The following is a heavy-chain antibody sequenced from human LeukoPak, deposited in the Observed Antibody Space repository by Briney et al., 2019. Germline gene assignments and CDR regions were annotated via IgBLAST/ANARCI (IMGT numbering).Heavy chain of an antibody. V-gene: IGHV1-8*01. CDR3: AKIGAAARRTPNPRWFDP. D-gene: IGHD6-6*01. CDR1: GYTITSYD. Sequence: ASVEDSCKASGYTITSYDINWVRQDTGEGLQWMGWMNPNSGNTGYAQKFQGRVSMTWNTSISTAYMELSSLKSEDTAVYYCAKIGAAARRTPNPRWFDPWGQGTLVTVSS. CDR2: MNPNSGNT. J-gene: IGHJ5*02.